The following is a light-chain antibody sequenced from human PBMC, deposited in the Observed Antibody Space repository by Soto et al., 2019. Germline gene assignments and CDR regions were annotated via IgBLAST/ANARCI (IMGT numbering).Light chain of an antibody. Sequence: QSVLTQPPSASGTPGQRVTISCSGSSSNIGSNVVNWYQQLPGTAPKLLVYDNDQRPSGVPDRFSGSKSGTSASLAISGLQSEDEADYYCATWDDSLNSWVFGGGTKLTVL. CDR3: ATWDDSLNSWV. J-gene: IGLJ3*02. CDR1: SSNIGSNV. CDR2: DND. V-gene: IGLV1-44*01.